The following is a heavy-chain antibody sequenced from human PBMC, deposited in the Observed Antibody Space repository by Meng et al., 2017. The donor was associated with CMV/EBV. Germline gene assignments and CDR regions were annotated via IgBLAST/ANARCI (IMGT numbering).Heavy chain of an antibody. CDR2: ISWNSGSI. CDR1: GFTFDEYA. V-gene: IGHV3-9*01. Sequence: GGSLRLSCAASGFTFDEYAMHWVRQAPGKGLEWVSGISWNSGSIGYADSVKGRFTISRDNAKNSLYLQMNSLRAEDTALYYCAKVRGCSSTSCYMRDGAFDIWGQGTMVTVSS. CDR3: AKVRGCSSTSCYMRDGAFDI. J-gene: IGHJ3*02. D-gene: IGHD2-2*02.